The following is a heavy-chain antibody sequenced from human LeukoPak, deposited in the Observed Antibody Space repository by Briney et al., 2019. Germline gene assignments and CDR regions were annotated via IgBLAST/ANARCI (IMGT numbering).Heavy chain of an antibody. V-gene: IGHV4-59*08. D-gene: IGHD2-21*02. CDR3: ARHGCGGDCYMDYGMDV. Sequence: SETLSLTCTVSGGCISSYYRSWIRQPPGKGLERIRYIYYSGSTNYNPSLKSRVTISVDTSKNQFSLKLSSVTAADTAVYYCARHGCGGDCYMDYGMDVWGQGTTVTVSS. CDR2: IYYSGST. J-gene: IGHJ6*02. CDR1: GGCISSYY.